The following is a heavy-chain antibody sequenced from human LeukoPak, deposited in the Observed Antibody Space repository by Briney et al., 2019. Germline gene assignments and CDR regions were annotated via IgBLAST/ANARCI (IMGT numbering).Heavy chain of an antibody. D-gene: IGHD5-18*01. V-gene: IGHV3-30*02. CDR3: AKERAQYTYGPYYFDY. J-gene: IGHJ4*02. CDR2: IRYDGSNK. Sequence: PGGSLRLSCAASGFTFSSYWMSWVRQAPGKGLEWVAFIRYDGSNKYYVDSMKGRFTISRDNSKSTLYLQMNSLSAEDTAVYYCAKERAQYTYGPYYFDYWGQGTLVTVSS. CDR1: GFTFSSYW.